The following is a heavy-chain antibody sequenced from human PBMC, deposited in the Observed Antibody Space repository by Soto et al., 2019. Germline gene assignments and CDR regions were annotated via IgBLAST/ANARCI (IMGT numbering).Heavy chain of an antibody. CDR3: ARDAPDSFYDSSGYFPAQY. CDR1: GFTFSSYA. D-gene: IGHD3-22*01. J-gene: IGHJ4*02. CDR2: ISYDGSNK. Sequence: ESGGGVVQPGRSLRLSCAASGFTFSSYAMHWVRQAPGKGLEWVAVISYDGSNKYYADSVKGRFTISRDNSKNTLYLQMNSLRAEDTAVYYCARDAPDSFYDSSGYFPAQYWGQGTLVTVSS. V-gene: IGHV3-30-3*01.